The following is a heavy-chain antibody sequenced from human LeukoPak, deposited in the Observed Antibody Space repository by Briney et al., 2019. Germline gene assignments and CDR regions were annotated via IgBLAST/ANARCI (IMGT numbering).Heavy chain of an antibody. CDR3: ARDSIAAAGTPDY. CDR1: GFTFSSYG. Sequence: GGSLRLSCAASGFTFSSYGMHWVRQAPGKGLEWVAFIRYDGSNKYYADSVKGRFTISRDNSKNTLYLQMKSLRAEDTAVYYCARDSIAAAGTPDYWGQGTLVTVSS. D-gene: IGHD6-13*01. CDR2: IRYDGSNK. V-gene: IGHV3-30*02. J-gene: IGHJ4*02.